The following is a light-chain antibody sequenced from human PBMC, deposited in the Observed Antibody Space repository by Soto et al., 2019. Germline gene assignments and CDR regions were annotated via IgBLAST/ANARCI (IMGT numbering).Light chain of an antibody. CDR1: QSVSSY. V-gene: IGKV3-11*01. CDR3: QQRSNWPRT. J-gene: IGKJ1*01. Sequence: EIVVTQSPATLSSSPGERATLSCRASQSVSSYLAWYQQKPGQAPRLLIYDASNRATGIPARFSGSGSGTDFTLTISSLEPEDFAVYYCQQRSNWPRTFGQGTKVEIK. CDR2: DAS.